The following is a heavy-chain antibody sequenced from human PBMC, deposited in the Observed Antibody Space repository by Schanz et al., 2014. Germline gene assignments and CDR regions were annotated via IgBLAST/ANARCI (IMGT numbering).Heavy chain of an antibody. V-gene: IGHV1-46*03. CDR3: ARGGFFDSTSFDS. Sequence: QVQLVQSGAEVKKPGVSVKVSCKASGYTFTTYYIHWFRQAPGQGLEWMGLINPSVGNTNYAQKFRGRVTMTRDTSTSTVYMELSSLRSEDTAVYYCARGGFFDSTSFDSWGQGTLXTVSS. CDR2: INPSVGNT. D-gene: IGHD2-2*01. J-gene: IGHJ4*02. CDR1: GYTFTTYY.